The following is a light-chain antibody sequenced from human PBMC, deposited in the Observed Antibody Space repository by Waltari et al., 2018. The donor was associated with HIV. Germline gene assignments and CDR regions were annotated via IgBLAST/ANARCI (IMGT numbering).Light chain of an antibody. CDR3: QQSYRIPYT. J-gene: IGKJ2*01. CDR2: TTS. CDR1: QNITTF. Sequence: DIQMTQSPSPLPASLGASVPIACRASQNITTFLNWYQKRPGRAPELLIYTTSNLQSGVPSRFRGSGSGTNFVLTITNVQPEDLATYSCQQSYRIPYTFGQGTKVHI. V-gene: IGKV1-39*01.